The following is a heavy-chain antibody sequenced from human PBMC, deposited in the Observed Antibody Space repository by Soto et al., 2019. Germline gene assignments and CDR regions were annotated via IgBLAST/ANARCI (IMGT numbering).Heavy chain of an antibody. D-gene: IGHD6-13*01. V-gene: IGHV5-10-1*01. J-gene: IGHJ5*02. CDR1: GNSFNNW. CDR3: ARRHSSSSAFDP. CDR2: IDPSDSYT. Sequence: GESLKISCKGLGNSFNNWIGWVRQMPGKGLEWMGRIDPSDSYTNYSPSFQGHVTISADKSISTAYLQWSSLKASDTAMYYCARRHSSSSAFDPWGQGTLVTVSS.